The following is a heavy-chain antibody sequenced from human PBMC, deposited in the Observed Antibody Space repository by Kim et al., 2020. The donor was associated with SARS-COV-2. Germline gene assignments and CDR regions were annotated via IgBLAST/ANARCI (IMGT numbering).Heavy chain of an antibody. D-gene: IGHD4-17*01. CDR2: IYYSGST. CDR3: ARHPYGGPLSGAFDI. J-gene: IGHJ3*02. V-gene: IGHV4-39*01. CDR1: GGSISSSSYY. Sequence: SETLSLTCTVSGGSISSSSYYWGWIRQPPGKGLEWIGSIYYSGSTYYNPSLKSRVTISVDTSKNQFSLKLSSVTAADTAVYYCARHPYGGPLSGAFDIWGQGTMVTVSS.